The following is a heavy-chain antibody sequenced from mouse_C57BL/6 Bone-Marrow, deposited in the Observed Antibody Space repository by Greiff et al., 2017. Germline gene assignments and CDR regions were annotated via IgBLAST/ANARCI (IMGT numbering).Heavy chain of an antibody. CDR2: IYPGDGDT. Sequence: QVHVKQSGPELVKPGASVKISCKASGYAFSSSWMNWVKQRPGKGLEWIGRIYPGDGDTNYNGKFKGKATLTADKSSSAAYMQLSSLTSEDSAVYFCASPPIYYYGSRGYFDVWGTGTTVTVSS. D-gene: IGHD1-1*01. J-gene: IGHJ1*03. CDR1: GYAFSSSW. CDR3: ASPPIYYYGSRGYFDV. V-gene: IGHV1-82*01.